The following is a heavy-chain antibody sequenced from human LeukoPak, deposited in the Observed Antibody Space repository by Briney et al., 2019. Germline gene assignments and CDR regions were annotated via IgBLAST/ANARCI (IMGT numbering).Heavy chain of an antibody. J-gene: IGHJ6*02. Sequence: KISCKAGGVTFSSYAISCVRQAPGQGLEWMGRIIPILGIANYAQKFQGRVTITADKSTSTAYMELSSLRSEDTAVYYCARGLIEYSSSSRYYYYGMDVWGQGTTVTVSS. D-gene: IGHD6-6*01. CDR2: IIPILGIA. CDR3: ARGLIEYSSSSRYYYYGMDV. V-gene: IGHV1-69*04. CDR1: GVTFSSYA.